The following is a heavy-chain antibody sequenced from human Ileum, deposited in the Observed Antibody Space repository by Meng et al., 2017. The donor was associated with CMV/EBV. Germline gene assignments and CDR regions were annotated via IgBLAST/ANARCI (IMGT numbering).Heavy chain of an antibody. D-gene: IGHD3-16*02. J-gene: IGHJ5*02. Sequence: GESLKISCAASGFTFSSYSMNWVRQAPGKGLEWVTFIRYDETGQSYADSVKGRFTIARDNSQNILFLQMNSLRPEDTAVYYCARDIFTFGGVIDSSLDPWGQGTLVTVSS. CDR1: GFTFSSYS. CDR3: ARDIFTFGGVIDSSLDP. V-gene: IGHV3-30*02. CDR2: IRYDETGQ.